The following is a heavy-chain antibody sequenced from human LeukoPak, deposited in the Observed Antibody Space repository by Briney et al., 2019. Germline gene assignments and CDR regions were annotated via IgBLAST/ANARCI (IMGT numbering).Heavy chain of an antibody. V-gene: IGHV4-38-2*02. CDR2: INHSGRT. J-gene: IGHJ4*02. D-gene: IGHD1-1*01. Sequence: PSETLSLTCTVSGYSINSDYYWGWIRRPPGKGLEWIGSINHSGRTYYNPSLRSRLTISVDTSKNEFSLKLSSVTAADTAVYFCSGELPGTTVHYWGQGALVTVSS. CDR1: GYSINSDYY. CDR3: SGELPGTTVHY.